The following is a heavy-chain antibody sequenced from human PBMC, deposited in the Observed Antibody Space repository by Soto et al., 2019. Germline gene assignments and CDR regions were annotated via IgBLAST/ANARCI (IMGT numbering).Heavy chain of an antibody. D-gene: IGHD1-20*01. CDR3: AAPGGGITGNNWFDP. CDR2: IYYSGST. J-gene: IGHJ5*02. CDR1: GGSISSSSYY. Sequence: SETLSLTCTVSGGSISSSSYYWGWIRQPPGKGLEWIGSIYYSGSTYYNPSLKSRVTISVDTSKNQFSLKLSSVTAADTAVYYCAAPGGGITGNNWFDPWGQGTLVTVSS. V-gene: IGHV4-39*01.